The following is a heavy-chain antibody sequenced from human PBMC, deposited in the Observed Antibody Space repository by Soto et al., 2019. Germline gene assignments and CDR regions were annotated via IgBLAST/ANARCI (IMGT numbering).Heavy chain of an antibody. CDR3: AGVTWFRGLDV. CDR2: TYYRSKWNN. Sequence: SLTCAISGDSVSGSSAAWSWIRQSPSRGLEWLGRTYYRSKWNNDYADSVKSRITIYPDTSKNQFSLQLYSVTPEDTAVYYCAGVTWFRGLDVWGQGTPVTVSS. J-gene: IGHJ6*02. CDR1: GDSVSGSSAA. V-gene: IGHV6-1*01. D-gene: IGHD3-10*01.